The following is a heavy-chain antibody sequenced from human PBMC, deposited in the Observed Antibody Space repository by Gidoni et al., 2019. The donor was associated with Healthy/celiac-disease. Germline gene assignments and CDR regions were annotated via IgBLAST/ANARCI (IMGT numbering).Heavy chain of an antibody. CDR3: ARDHPEDYYYDSSGYWDY. Sequence: QVQPVESGGGVVQPGRFLRLSCAAYGFTFSSYGMHWVRQAPGKGLEWVAVIWYDGSNKYYADSVKGRFTISRDNSKNTLYLQMNSLRAEDTAVYYCARDHPEDYYYDSSGYWDYWGQGTLVTVSS. V-gene: IGHV3-33*01. D-gene: IGHD3-22*01. J-gene: IGHJ4*02. CDR2: IWYDGSNK. CDR1: GFTFSSYG.